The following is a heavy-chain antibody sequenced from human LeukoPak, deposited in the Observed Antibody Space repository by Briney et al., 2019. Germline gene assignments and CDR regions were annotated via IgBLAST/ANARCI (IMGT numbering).Heavy chain of an antibody. CDR2: ISAYNGNT. CDR3: ARSITMVRGVTFPFDY. J-gene: IGHJ4*02. D-gene: IGHD3-10*01. CDR1: GHTFTSYG. Sequence: ASVKVSCKASGHTFTSYGISWVRQAPGQGLEWMGWISAYNGNTNYAQKLQGRVTMTTDTSTSTAYMELRSLRSDDTAVYYCARSITMVRGVTFPFDYWGQGTLVTVSS. V-gene: IGHV1-18*01.